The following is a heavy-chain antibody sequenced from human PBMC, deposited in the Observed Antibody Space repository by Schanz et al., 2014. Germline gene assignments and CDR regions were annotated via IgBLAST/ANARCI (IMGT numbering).Heavy chain of an antibody. CDR3: ARDSRPKYDFLTAYDSIDY. Sequence: QVQLQQWGAGLLKPSETLSLTCAVYGGSFSSNYWSWIRQPPGKGLEWIGEINQSGTTNYNPSLKSRVTMSIDTTKNQISMKLRSVAAEDTAVYYCARDSRPKYDFLTAYDSIDYWGQGTLVTVSS. CDR1: GGSFSSNY. CDR2: INQSGTT. J-gene: IGHJ4*02. V-gene: IGHV4-34*02. D-gene: IGHD3-9*01.